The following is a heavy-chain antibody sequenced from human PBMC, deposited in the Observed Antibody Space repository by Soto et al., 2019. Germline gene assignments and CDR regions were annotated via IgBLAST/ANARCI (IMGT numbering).Heavy chain of an antibody. CDR3: ARDRRDSVSDRRSFDV. CDR1: GYSFTTYG. Sequence: QVQLVQSGAEVMKPGASVRVSCKASGYSFTTYGISWVRQAPGQGLEYMGWISVYNGDTNYAQKLQGRVTMTTDTSTRTAYRELRSLRSDDTAIYYGARDRRDSVSDRRSFDVWCQGTMFTVSS. D-gene: IGHD5-12*01. CDR2: ISVYNGDT. J-gene: IGHJ3*01. V-gene: IGHV1-18*01.